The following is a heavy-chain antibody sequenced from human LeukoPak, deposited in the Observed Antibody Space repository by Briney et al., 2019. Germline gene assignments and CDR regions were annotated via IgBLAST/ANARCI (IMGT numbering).Heavy chain of an antibody. D-gene: IGHD1-1*01. CDR1: GDSMSSSHYC. CDR2: IYYSGST. V-gene: IGHV4-39*01. CDR3: ARHAVEAASRWFDP. Sequence: SETLSLTCTVSGDSMSSSHYCWGWIRQPPGKGLEWIGSIYYSGSTYYNPSLKSRVIMSVDTSKKQFSLKLSSVTAADTAVYYCARHAVEAASRWFDPWGQGTLVTVSS. J-gene: IGHJ5*02.